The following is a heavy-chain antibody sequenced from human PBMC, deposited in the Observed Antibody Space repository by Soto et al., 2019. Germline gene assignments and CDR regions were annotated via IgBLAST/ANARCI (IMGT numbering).Heavy chain of an antibody. CDR3: VRRVSGNYDY. Sequence: EVQLAESGGGMVQPGGSLRLSCVASGFTFSSYDRHWVRQAPGKGLEYVSSISSNGGTTYYANSVKGRFTISRDNSKNTLYLQMGSLRAEDMAVYYCVRRVSGNYDYWGQGTLVTVPS. V-gene: IGHV3-64*01. J-gene: IGHJ4*02. CDR2: ISSNGGTT. D-gene: IGHD1-7*01. CDR1: GFTFSSYD.